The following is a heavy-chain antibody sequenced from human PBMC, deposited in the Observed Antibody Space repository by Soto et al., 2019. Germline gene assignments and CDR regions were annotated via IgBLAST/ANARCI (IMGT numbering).Heavy chain of an antibody. CDR2: INPNSGGT. D-gene: IGHD5-12*01. CDR3: ARTRDSGYESGLFDY. CDR1: GYTFTGYY. Sequence: GASVKVSCKASGYTFTGYYMHWVRQAPGQGLEWMGWINPNSGGTNYAQKFQGWVTMTRDTSISTAYMELSRLRSDDTAVYYCARTRDSGYESGLFDYWGQGTLVTVSS. J-gene: IGHJ4*02. V-gene: IGHV1-2*04.